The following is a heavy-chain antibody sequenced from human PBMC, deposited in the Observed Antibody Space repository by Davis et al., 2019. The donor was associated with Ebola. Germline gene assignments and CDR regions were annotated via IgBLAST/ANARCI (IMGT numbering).Heavy chain of an antibody. Sequence: MPSETLSLTCAVYGVSFSGSYWSWIRQSPGNGLEWIGEINHSGNANHNPSLRSRLTISADTSKNQFSLNLSSMTAADTAVYYCARGEATVTTGWFDPWGQGTLVTVSS. CDR2: INHSGNA. CDR1: GVSFSGSY. CDR3: ARGEATVTTGWFDP. D-gene: IGHD4-17*01. J-gene: IGHJ5*02. V-gene: IGHV4-34*01.